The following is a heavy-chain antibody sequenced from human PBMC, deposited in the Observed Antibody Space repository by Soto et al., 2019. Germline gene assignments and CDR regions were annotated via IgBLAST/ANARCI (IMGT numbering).Heavy chain of an antibody. Sequence: SGSSVKVSCKDTGGLFSSYAVSWVRQAPGQGLEWMGGIIPVFDTVYYAQKFQGRVTITADESTNTAYMELSGLRSEDTAMYYCARGGSGYVLFNEFWGQGTLVTVSS. J-gene: IGHJ4*02. V-gene: IGHV1-69*01. CDR2: IIPVFDTV. CDR1: GGLFSSYA. CDR3: ARGGSGYVLFNEF. D-gene: IGHD3-22*01.